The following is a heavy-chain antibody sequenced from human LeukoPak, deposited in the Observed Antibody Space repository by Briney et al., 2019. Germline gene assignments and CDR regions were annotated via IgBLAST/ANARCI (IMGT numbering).Heavy chain of an antibody. CDR3: AKDRGTAMGQYYFDY. D-gene: IGHD5-18*01. V-gene: IGHV3-30*18. J-gene: IGHJ4*02. CDR2: ISYDGSNK. CDR1: GFTFSSYG. Sequence: PGGSLRLSCAASGFTFSSYGMHWVRQAPGKGLEWVAVISYDGSNKYYADSVKGRFTISRDNSKNTLYLQMNSLRAEDTAVYYCAKDRGTAMGQYYFDYWGQGTLVTVSS.